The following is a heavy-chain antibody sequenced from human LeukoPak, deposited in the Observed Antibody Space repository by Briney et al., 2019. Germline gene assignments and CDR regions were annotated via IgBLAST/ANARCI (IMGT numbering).Heavy chain of an antibody. D-gene: IGHD1-26*01. CDR3: ARDLVGPTTSRRDV. Sequence: ASVKVSCKASGYTFTDYYMHWVRQAPGQGLEWMGWINPNSGDTNYAQKFQGRVTMTRDTSITTAYMELSRLRSDDTAVYYCARDLVGPTTSRRDVWGQGTTVTVSS. CDR2: INPNSGDT. CDR1: GYTFTDYY. V-gene: IGHV1-2*02. J-gene: IGHJ6*02.